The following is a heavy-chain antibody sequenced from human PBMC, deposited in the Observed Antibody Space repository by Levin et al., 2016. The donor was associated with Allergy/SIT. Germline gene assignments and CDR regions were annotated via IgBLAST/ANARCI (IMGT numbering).Heavy chain of an antibody. D-gene: IGHD3-3*01. Sequence: GESLKISCAASGFTFSSYAMSWVRQAPGKGLEWVSAISGSGGSTYYADSVKGRFTISRDNSKNTLYLQMNSLRAEDTAVYYCATQNDFWNGLQHWGQGTLVTVSS. CDR2: ISGSGGST. CDR3: ATQNDFWNGLQH. CDR1: GFTFSSYA. V-gene: IGHV3-23*01. J-gene: IGHJ1*01.